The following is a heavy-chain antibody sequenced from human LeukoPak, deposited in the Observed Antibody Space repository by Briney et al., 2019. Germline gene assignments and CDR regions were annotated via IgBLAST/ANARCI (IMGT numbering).Heavy chain of an antibody. CDR3: ARVERWLQFVYLDY. J-gene: IGHJ4*02. V-gene: IGHV1-18*01. CDR1: GYTFTSYG. Sequence: ASVKVSCKASGYTFTSYGISWVRQAPGQGLEWMGWISAYNGNTNYAQKLQGRVTMTTDTSTSTAYMELRSLRSDDTAVYYCARVERWLQFVYLDYWGQGTLVTVSS. CDR2: ISAYNGNT. D-gene: IGHD5-24*01.